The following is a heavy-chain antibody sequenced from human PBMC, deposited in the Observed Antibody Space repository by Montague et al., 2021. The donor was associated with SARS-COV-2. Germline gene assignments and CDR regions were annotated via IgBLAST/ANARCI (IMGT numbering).Heavy chain of an antibody. CDR2: ISSRSSYI. Sequence: SLRLSCAASGFTFSSYSMNWVRQAPGKGLEWVSSISSRSSYIYYADSVKGRFTVSRDNAKNSLYLQMNSLRAEDTAVYYCARNLGSGWAFFDYWGQGILVTVSS. CDR1: GFTFSSYS. D-gene: IGHD6-19*01. J-gene: IGHJ4*02. CDR3: ARNLGSGWAFFDY. V-gene: IGHV3-21*01.